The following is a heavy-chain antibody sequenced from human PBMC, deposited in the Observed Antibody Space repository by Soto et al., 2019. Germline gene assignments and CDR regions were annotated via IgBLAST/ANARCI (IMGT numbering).Heavy chain of an antibody. V-gene: IGHV1-18*01. CDR3: PRGRYGDY. CDR1: GYAFTTYG. Sequence: QVHLVQSGAEVKKPGASVKVSCKGSGYAFTTYGITWVRQAPGQGLEWMGWISAHNSNTNYAQKLQGRVTVTRDTSTSTAYMELRSLRSADTAVYYCPRGRYGDYWGQGALVTVSS. D-gene: IGHD1-1*01. CDR2: ISAHNSNT. J-gene: IGHJ4*02.